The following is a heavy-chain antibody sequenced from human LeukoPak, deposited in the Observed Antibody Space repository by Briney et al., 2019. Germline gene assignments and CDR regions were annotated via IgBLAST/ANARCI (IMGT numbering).Heavy chain of an antibody. V-gene: IGHV3-11*01. CDR3: AREGTDYYYYMDV. CDR1: GFTFSNYY. Sequence: PGGSLRLSCAASGFTFSNYYMNWIRQTPGKGLEWVSYISGSGITTFYAESVEGRFTISRDNTKNSLFLQMDSLRVEDTAVYYCAREGTDYYYYMDVWGKGTTVTVSS. D-gene: IGHD1-1*01. CDR2: ISGSGITT. J-gene: IGHJ6*03.